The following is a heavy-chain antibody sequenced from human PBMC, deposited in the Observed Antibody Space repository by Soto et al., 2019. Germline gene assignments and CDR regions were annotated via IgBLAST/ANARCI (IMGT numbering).Heavy chain of an antibody. J-gene: IGHJ4*02. Sequence: GGSLRLSCAASGFTFSSYAMSWVRQAPGKGLEWVSAISGSGGSTYYADSVKGRFTISRDNSKNTLYLQMNSLRAEDMAVYYCARSPHCSGGSCYYFDYWGQGTLVTVSS. CDR3: ARSPHCSGGSCYYFDY. D-gene: IGHD2-15*01. CDR1: GFTFSSYA. CDR2: ISGSGGST. V-gene: IGHV3-23*01.